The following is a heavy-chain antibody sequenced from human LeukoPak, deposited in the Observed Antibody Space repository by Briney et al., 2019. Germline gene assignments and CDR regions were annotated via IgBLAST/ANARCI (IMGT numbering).Heavy chain of an antibody. J-gene: IGHJ4*02. CDR1: GYTFTAYY. V-gene: IGHV1-2*02. D-gene: IGHD3-16*02. CDR3: ARGPRGYPDY. Sequence: AAVKVSCKTSGYTFTAYYIHWVRQAPGQGLEGMGWINPNSGGTNYAQKFQGRVTMTRDTSLTTAYMELNRLRSDDTAVYYCARGPRGYPDYWGQGTLVTVSS. CDR2: INPNSGGT.